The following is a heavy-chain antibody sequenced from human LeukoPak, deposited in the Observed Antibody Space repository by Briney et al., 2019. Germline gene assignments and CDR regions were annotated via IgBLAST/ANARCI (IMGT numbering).Heavy chain of an antibody. CDR1: GFTFSSYS. CDR2: ISSSSSYI. D-gene: IGHD2-8*01. Sequence: GGSLRLSCAASGFTFSSYSMNWVRQAPGKGLEWVSSISSSSSYIYYADSVKGRFTISRDNAKNSLYLQMNSLRAEDTAVYYCARVLRADYYYYGMDVWGQGTTVTVSS. J-gene: IGHJ6*02. V-gene: IGHV3-21*01. CDR3: ARVLRADYYYYGMDV.